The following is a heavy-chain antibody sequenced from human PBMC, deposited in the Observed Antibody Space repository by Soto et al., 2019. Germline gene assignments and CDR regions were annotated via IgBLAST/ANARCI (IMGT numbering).Heavy chain of an antibody. CDR2: ISRNGGST. Sequence: EVQLLESGGGLLQPGGSLRLSCAASGFTFRSYAMNWVRQAPGKGLEWVSGISRNGGSTYYADPVKGRFTISRDNSKNTLYLQMNSLRAEDTALYYCAKDNGPPGTTDWYFDFWGRGTLASVSS. D-gene: IGHD2-8*01. CDR1: GFTFRSYA. CDR3: AKDNGPPGTTDWYFDF. V-gene: IGHV3-23*01. J-gene: IGHJ2*01.